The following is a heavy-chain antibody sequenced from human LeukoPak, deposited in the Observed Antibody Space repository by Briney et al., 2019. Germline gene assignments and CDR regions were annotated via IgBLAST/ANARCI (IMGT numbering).Heavy chain of an antibody. V-gene: IGHV4-38-2*02. D-gene: IGHD3/OR15-3a*01. CDR2: IYYTGNT. Sequence: SSETLSLTCTVSGYSISSGYYWGWIRQPPGKGLEWIGSIYYTGNTYYNASLKSRVTISIDTSKNQFSLKLTSVTAADTAVYYCAKQTGSGLFILPGGQGTLVTVSS. CDR1: GYSISSGYY. CDR3: AKQTGSGLFILP. J-gene: IGHJ4*02.